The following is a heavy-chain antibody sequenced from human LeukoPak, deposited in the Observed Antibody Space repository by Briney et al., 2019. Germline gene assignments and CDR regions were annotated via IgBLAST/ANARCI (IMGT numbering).Heavy chain of an antibody. CDR2: ISSSSSTI. CDR3: AREHLGVVVKPYDY. CDR1: GFTLRGYG. J-gene: IGHJ4*02. D-gene: IGHD3-22*01. Sequence: PGGSLRLSCAASGFTLRGYGMHWVRQAPGKGLEWVSYISSSSSTIYYADSVKGRFTISRDNAKNSLYLQMNSLRAEDTAVYYCAREHLGVVVKPYDYWGQGTLVTVSS. V-gene: IGHV3-48*01.